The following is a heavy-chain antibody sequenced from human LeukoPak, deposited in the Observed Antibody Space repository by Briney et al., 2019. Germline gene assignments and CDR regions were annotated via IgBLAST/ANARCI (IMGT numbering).Heavy chain of an antibody. CDR1: GFSFRSSA. J-gene: IGHJ5*02. D-gene: IGHD3-10*01. Sequence: GGSLRLSCAASGFSFRSSAMHWVRQAPGKGLEWMAFMRSDGSDEHYADSVKGRFTISRDNAKNSLYLQMNSLRAEDTAVYYCARVRLRSWFDPWGQGTLVTVSS. V-gene: IGHV3-30*02. CDR3: ARVRLRSWFDP. CDR2: MRSDGSDE.